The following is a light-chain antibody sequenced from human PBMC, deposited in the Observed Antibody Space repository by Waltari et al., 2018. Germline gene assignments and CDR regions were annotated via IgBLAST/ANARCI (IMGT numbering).Light chain of an antibody. CDR2: EVS. CDR1: SSDVGSYNL. CDR3: CSYAGSSTYV. V-gene: IGLV2-23*02. J-gene: IGLJ1*01. Sequence: QSALTQPASVSGSPGQSITLSCTRTSSDVGSYNLVSGYQQHPGKAPKLMIYEVSKRPSGVSNRFSGSKSGNTASLTISGLQAEDEADYYCCSYAGSSTYVFGTGTKV.